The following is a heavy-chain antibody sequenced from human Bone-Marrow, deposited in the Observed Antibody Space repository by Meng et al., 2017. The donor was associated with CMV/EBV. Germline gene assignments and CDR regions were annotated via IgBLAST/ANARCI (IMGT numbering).Heavy chain of an antibody. D-gene: IGHD2-2*02. Sequence: SETLSLTCAVYGGSFSGYYWSWIRQPPGKGLEWIGEINHSGSTNYNPSLKSRVTISVDTSKNQFSLKLTSVTAADTAVYYCARDLGYCSSTSCHTDNWFDPWGRGTLVTVSS. CDR1: GGSFSGYY. V-gene: IGHV4-34*01. CDR2: INHSGST. J-gene: IGHJ5*02. CDR3: ARDLGYCSSTSCHTDNWFDP.